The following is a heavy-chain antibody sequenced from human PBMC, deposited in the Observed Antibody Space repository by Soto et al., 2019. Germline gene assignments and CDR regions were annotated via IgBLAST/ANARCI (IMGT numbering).Heavy chain of an antibody. CDR1: GFSFSSYA. Sequence: EVQLLESGGGLGQPGGSLRLSCAASGFSFSSYAMSWVRQAPGKGLEWVSTISGTGRSTYYADSVKGRFTISRDNSKNTLYLQVNSLRADDTAVYYCAKDPSGYTDGYYYYYYMDVWGKGTTVTVSS. CDR2: ISGTGRST. J-gene: IGHJ6*03. V-gene: IGHV3-23*01. D-gene: IGHD6-25*01. CDR3: AKDPSGYTDGYYYYYYMDV.